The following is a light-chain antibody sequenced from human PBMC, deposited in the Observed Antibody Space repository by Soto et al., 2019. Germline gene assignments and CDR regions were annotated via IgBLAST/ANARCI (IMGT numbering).Light chain of an antibody. CDR3: QQRSKWPPT. J-gene: IGKJ2*01. CDR1: QTIGTS. CDR2: DAF. V-gene: IGKV3-11*01. Sequence: EIVLTQSPATLSLSPGQRATLFCRASQTIGTSVAWYQQKSGQAPRLLIYDAFHRATGIPARFSGGGSGTDFTLPVSSLEPEDFAVYYCQQRSKWPPTFGQGTKLEI.